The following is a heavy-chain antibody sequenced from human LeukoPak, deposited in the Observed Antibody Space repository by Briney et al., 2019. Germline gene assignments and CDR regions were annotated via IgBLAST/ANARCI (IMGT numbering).Heavy chain of an antibody. CDR2: ISGGGGSA. D-gene: IGHD2-2*01. CDR3: AARPLMPPRFDY. Sequence: GALRLSCAGSGFTFSSYPMSWVRQAPAKGLQWVSAISGGGGSAYYADSVKGRFTISRDNSKGTLYLQMHSLRAEDTAIYYCAARPLMPPRFDYWGQGTLVTVSS. CDR1: GFTFSSYP. J-gene: IGHJ4*02. V-gene: IGHV3-23*01.